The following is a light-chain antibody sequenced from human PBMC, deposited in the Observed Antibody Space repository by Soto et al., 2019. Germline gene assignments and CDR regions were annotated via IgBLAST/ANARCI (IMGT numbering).Light chain of an antibody. J-gene: IGKJ5*01. CDR2: EAS. CDR3: QQLNSYPFT. Sequence: IQFTQSACSMSASLGASVTITCRASQGISSSLAWYQQEPGKAPKLLIYEASTLQSGVPSRFSGRGSGTDFTLTISGLQPEDFATYYSQQLNSYPFTFGQGTRLEIK. CDR1: QGISSS. V-gene: IGKV1-9*01.